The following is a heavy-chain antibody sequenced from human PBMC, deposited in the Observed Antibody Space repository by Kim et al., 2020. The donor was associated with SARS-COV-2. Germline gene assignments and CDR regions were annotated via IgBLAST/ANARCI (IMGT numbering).Heavy chain of an antibody. V-gene: IGHV3-21*04. CDR3: ARAPHVGVPAAMSTDIGGWFDP. CDR1: GFTFSSYS. J-gene: IGHJ5*02. D-gene: IGHD2-2*01. Sequence: GGSLRLSCAASGFTFSSYSMNWVRQAPGKGLEWVSSISSSSSYIYYADSVKGRFTISRDNAKNSLYLQMNSLRAEDTAVYYCARAPHVGVPAAMSTDIGGWFDPWGQGTLVTVSS. CDR2: ISSSSSYI.